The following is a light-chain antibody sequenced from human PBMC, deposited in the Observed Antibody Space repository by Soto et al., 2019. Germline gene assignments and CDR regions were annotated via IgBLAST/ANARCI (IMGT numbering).Light chain of an antibody. J-gene: IGKJ1*01. CDR2: DAS. V-gene: IGKV1-5*01. CDR3: QHYSLYSPWT. Sequence: EIHMTQSPSSLSVSGGDRVTITCRTSQNINAWLAWYQQRPPQAPKLXXYDASTVQSGVPSRFSGSGSATEFTLTISSLQPDDSATYYCQHYSLYSPWTFGQGTKVDIK. CDR1: QNINAW.